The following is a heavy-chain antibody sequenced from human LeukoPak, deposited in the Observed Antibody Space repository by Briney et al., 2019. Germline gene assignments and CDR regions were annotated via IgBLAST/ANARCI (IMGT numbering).Heavy chain of an antibody. V-gene: IGHV3-64*01. CDR2: ISSNGGST. CDR3: ARASTYCTNGVCPHMDV. J-gene: IGHJ6*03. D-gene: IGHD2-8*01. Sequence: PGGSLRLSCAASGFTFSSYAMHWVRQAPGKGLEYVSAISSNGGSTYYANSVKGRFTISRDNSKNTLYLQMGSLRAEDMAVYYCARASTYCTNGVCPHMDVWGKGTTVTVSS. CDR1: GFTFSSYA.